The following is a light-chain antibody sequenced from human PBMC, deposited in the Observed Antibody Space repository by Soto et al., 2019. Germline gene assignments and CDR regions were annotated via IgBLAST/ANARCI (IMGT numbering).Light chain of an antibody. CDR1: QSISSY. Sequence: IQMTQSPSSLSASVGDIVTITCLASQSISSYLNWYQQKPGKAPKFLIYGAFSLETGIPSRFSGSGYGTEFTLTINSLLPEDFATYFCLQDYSWPWTFGQGTKVDIK. J-gene: IGKJ1*01. V-gene: IGKV1-6*01. CDR3: LQDYSWPWT. CDR2: GAF.